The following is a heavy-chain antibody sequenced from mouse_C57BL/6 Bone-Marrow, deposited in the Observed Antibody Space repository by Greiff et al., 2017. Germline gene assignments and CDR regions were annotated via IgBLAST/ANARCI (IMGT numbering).Heavy chain of an antibody. CDR1: GYTFTSYW. CDR2: IHPSDSDT. D-gene: IGHD1-1*01. CDR3: AIPLYYYGSQTPYAMDD. Sequence: QVQLKQPGAELVKPGASVKVSCKASGYTFTSYWMHWVKQRPGQGLEWIGRIHPSDSDTNYNQKFKGKATLTVDKSSSTAYMQLSSLTSEDSAVYYCAIPLYYYGSQTPYAMDDWGQGTSVTVSS. J-gene: IGHJ4*01. V-gene: IGHV1-74*01.